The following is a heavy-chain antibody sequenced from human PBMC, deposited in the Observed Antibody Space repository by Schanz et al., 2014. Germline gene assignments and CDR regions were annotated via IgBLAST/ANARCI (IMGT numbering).Heavy chain of an antibody. CDR2: IISILGIA. D-gene: IGHD6-13*01. CDR3: ASSGAGYSSSWDFDY. CDR1: GGTFSSYT. V-gene: IGHV1-69*02. J-gene: IGHJ4*02. Sequence: QVQLVQSGGEMKKPGASVKVSCKASGGTFSSYTISWVRQAPGQGLEWMGRIISILGIANYAQKFQGRVTITADKSTFTAYMDVSSLRSEDTAVYYCASSGAGYSSSWDFDYWGQGTLVTVS.